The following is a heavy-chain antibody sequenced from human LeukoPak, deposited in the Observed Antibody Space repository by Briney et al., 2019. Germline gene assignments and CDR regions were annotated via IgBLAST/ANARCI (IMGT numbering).Heavy chain of an antibody. Sequence: SCQASGGTFSSYAISWVRQAPGKGLEWVSAISGSGGSTYYADSVKGRFTISRDNSKNTLYLQMNSLRAEDTAVYYCAKDLGIPNFDYWGQGTLVTVSS. J-gene: IGHJ4*02. D-gene: IGHD1-26*01. CDR1: GGTFSSYA. CDR2: ISGSGGST. CDR3: AKDLGIPNFDY. V-gene: IGHV3-23*01.